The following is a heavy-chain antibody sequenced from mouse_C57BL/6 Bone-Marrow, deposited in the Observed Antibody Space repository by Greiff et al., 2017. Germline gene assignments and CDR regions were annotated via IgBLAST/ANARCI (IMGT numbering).Heavy chain of an antibody. CDR2: IDPSDSYT. J-gene: IGHJ2*01. D-gene: IGHD1-1*01. CDR3: ASPLLLLDY. CDR1: GYTFTSYW. V-gene: IGHV1-59*01. Sequence: QVQLKQPGAELVRPGTSVKLSCKASGYTFTSYWMHWVKQRPGQGLEWIGVIDPSDSYTNYNQKFKGKATLTVDTSSSTAYMQLSSLTSEDSAVYYCASPLLLLDYWGQGTTLTVSS.